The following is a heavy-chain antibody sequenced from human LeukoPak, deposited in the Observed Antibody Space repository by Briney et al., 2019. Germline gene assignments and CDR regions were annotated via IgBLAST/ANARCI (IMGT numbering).Heavy chain of an antibody. V-gene: IGHV3-7*01. D-gene: IGHD2-15*01. Sequence: GGSLRLSCAASGFTFRNYWVGWVRQAPGEGREWVASTKPDVSADYYAGSVRGRFTTCRDNDNNLLYLQMNRLRAEDTAVYYCARDGGLNTNFEYWGQGPLVTVSS. CDR2: TKPDVSAD. J-gene: IGHJ4*02. CDR1: GFTFRNYW. CDR3: ARDGGLNTNFEY.